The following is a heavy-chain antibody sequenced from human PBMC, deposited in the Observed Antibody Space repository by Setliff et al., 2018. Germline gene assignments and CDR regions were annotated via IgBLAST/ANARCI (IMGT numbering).Heavy chain of an antibody. J-gene: IGHJ2*01. CDR3: ARGINWYFDL. CDR1: DDSISSRHYY. V-gene: IGHV4-61*09. CDR2: IYRAGAT. D-gene: IGHD3-16*01. Sequence: KPSETLSLTCTVSDDSISSRHYYWSWIRQPAGKGLEWLGQIYRAGATDYNPALKSRVTISADTSKNQVSLKLTSVTAADTALYYCARGINWYFDLWGRGTLVTVSS.